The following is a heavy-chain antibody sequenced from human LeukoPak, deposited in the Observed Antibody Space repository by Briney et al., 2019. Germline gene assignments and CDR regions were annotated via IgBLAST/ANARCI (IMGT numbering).Heavy chain of an antibody. V-gene: IGHV4-4*07. CDR2: ISTSGST. Sequence: PSETLSLTCTVSGGSISSYYWSWIRQPAGKGLEWIGHISTSGSTKYNPSLKSRVTMSVDTSKNQFSLKLSSLTSADTAVYYCARRDGRVNWFDPWGQGTLVTVSS. D-gene: IGHD5-24*01. CDR1: GGSISSYY. J-gene: IGHJ5*02. CDR3: ARRDGRVNWFDP.